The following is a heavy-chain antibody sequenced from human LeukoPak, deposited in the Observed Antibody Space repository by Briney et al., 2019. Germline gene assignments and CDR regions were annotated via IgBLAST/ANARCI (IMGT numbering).Heavy chain of an antibody. J-gene: IGHJ6*02. V-gene: IGHV3-7*01. CDR3: AREYYYDSSGYYSAGYYYYGMDV. D-gene: IGHD3-22*01. Sequence: GGSLRLSCAASGFTFSSYWMSWVRQAPGKGLEWVANIKQDGSEKYDVDSVKGRFTISRDNAKNSLYLQMNSLRAEDTAVYYCAREYYYDSSGYYSAGYYYYGMDVWGQGTTVTVSS. CDR1: GFTFSSYW. CDR2: IKQDGSEK.